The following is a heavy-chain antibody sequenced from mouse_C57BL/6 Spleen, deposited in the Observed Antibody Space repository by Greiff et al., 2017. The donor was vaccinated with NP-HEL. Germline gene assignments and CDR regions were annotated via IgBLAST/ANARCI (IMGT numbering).Heavy chain of an antibody. V-gene: IGHV1-55*01. CDR3: ARSGVTTRGTGAMDY. CDR2: IYPGSGST. D-gene: IGHD2-2*01. CDR1: GYTFTSYW. Sequence: QVQLQQPGAELVKPGASVKMSCKASGYTFTSYWITWVKQRPGQGLEWIGDIYPGSGSTNYNEKFKSKATLTVDTSSSTAYMQLSSLTSEDSAVYYCARSGVTTRGTGAMDYWGQGTSVTVSS. J-gene: IGHJ4*01.